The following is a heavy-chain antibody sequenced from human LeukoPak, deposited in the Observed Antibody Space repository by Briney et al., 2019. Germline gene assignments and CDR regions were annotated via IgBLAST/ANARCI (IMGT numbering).Heavy chain of an antibody. CDR2: ISSSSSYI. D-gene: IGHD6-19*01. Sequence: PGGSLRLSCGASGFTFSNYAMNWVRQAPGKGLEWVSSISSSSSYIYYADSVKGRFTISRDNAKNSLYLQMNSLRAEDTAVYYCARDLSPEGFSSGWYYFDYWGQGTLVTVSS. J-gene: IGHJ4*02. CDR3: ARDLSPEGFSSGWYYFDY. V-gene: IGHV3-21*01. CDR1: GFTFSNYA.